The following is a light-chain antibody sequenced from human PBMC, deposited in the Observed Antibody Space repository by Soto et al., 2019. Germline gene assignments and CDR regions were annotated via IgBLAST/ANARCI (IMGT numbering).Light chain of an antibody. J-gene: IGLJ1*01. CDR2: DVS. CDR1: SSDVGGYNY. CDR3: SSHKSSSTLV. V-gene: IGLV2-14*01. Sequence: QSALTQPASVSGSPGQSITISCTGTSSDVGGYNYVSWYQQHPGKAPKLMIYDVSNRPSGVSNRFSGSKSGNTASLTISGLQAEDEDDYYCSSHKSSSTLVFGTGTKVTV.